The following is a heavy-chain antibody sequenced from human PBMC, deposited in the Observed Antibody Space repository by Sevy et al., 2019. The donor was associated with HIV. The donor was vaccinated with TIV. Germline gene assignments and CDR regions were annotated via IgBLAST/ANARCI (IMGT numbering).Heavy chain of an antibody. CDR3: ARPFLNYFYGLDV. Sequence: SETLSLTCTVSGGSIGSSSYYWVWIRQPPGKGLEWIGSIYYTGTTYYNPSLKSRFTISADRSKNEFSLKLSSVAAADTAVYYCARPFLNYFYGLDVWGRGTTVTVSS. V-gene: IGHV4-39*01. D-gene: IGHD3-3*02. CDR1: GGSIGSSSYY. CDR2: IYYTGTT. J-gene: IGHJ6*02.